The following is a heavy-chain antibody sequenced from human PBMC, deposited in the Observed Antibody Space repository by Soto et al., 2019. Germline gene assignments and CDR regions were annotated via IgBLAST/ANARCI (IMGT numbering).Heavy chain of an antibody. J-gene: IGHJ5*02. Sequence: SETLSLTCAVYGGSFSTYYWSWIRQPPGKGLEWIGEINHSGSTIYNPSLKILFTILIDTSKNQFSLKLTFVTAADTAVYYCAREAISAWGQGTLVTVSS. CDR1: GGSFSTYY. V-gene: IGHV4-34*01. D-gene: IGHD3-3*01. CDR3: AREAISA. CDR2: INHSGST.